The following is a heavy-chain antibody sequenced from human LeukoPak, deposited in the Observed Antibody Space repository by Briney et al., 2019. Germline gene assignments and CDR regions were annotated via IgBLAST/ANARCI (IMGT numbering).Heavy chain of an antibody. Sequence: QSGGSLRLSCAASGFTVSSNYMSWVRQAPGKGLEWVSVIYRDGSTYYADSVKGRFTISRDNSKNTLYLEMSSLRVEDTAIYYCAKWPEGAMDYFDYWGQGTLVTVSS. CDR1: GFTVSSNY. D-gene: IGHD2-8*01. V-gene: IGHV3-53*01. J-gene: IGHJ4*02. CDR2: IYRDGST. CDR3: AKWPEGAMDYFDY.